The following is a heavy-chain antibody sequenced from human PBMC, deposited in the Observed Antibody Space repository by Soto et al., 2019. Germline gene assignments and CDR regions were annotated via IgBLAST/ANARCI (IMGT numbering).Heavy chain of an antibody. CDR2: ISYSGST. D-gene: IGHD5-12*01. V-gene: IGHV4-30-4*01. J-gene: IGHJ6*02. CDR3: ANSKPSGCYYYYGMDV. Sequence: PSETLSLTCTVSGGSISSGDYYWSWIRHPPGKGLEWIGYISYSGSTYYNPSLKSRVTISVDTSKNQCSPKLSSVTAADTAVYYCANSKPSGCYYYYGMDVWGQGTTVTVSS. CDR1: GGSISSGDYY.